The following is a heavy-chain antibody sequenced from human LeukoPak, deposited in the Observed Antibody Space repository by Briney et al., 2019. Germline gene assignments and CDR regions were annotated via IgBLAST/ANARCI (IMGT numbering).Heavy chain of an antibody. CDR3: AKDTGPLMITFGGVVISYFDY. J-gene: IGHJ4*02. D-gene: IGHD3-16*01. V-gene: IGHV3-23*01. Sequence: GGSPRLSCAGSGFIFSNYAMSWVRQAPGKGLEWVSGIKSQGFETYYADSVKGRFTVSRDNSKNTLSLQMNSLSAEDTAVYYCAKDTGPLMITFGGVVISYFDYWGQGALVTASS. CDR1: GFIFSNYA. CDR2: IKSQGFET.